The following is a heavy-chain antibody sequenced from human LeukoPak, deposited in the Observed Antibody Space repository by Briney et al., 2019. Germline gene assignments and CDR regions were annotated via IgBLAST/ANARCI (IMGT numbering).Heavy chain of an antibody. CDR3: ARDQGTMATIIDY. V-gene: IGHV1-69*05. D-gene: IGHD5-24*01. Sequence: SVKVSCKASGGTFSSYAISWVRQAPGQGLEWMGGIIPIFGTANYAQKFQGRVTMTTDTSTSTAYMELRSLRSDDTAVYYCARDQGTMATIIDYWGQGTLVTVSS. J-gene: IGHJ4*02. CDR2: IIPIFGTA. CDR1: GGTFSSYA.